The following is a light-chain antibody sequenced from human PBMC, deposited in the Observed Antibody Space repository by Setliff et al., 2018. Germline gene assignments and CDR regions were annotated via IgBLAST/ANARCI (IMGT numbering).Light chain of an antibody. CDR2: STT. CDR3: LLYYGATAV. CDR1: TGDVADTNY. V-gene: IGLV7-43*01. Sequence: QAVVTQEASLTVSPGGTVTLTCGSSTGDVADTNYPYWFQQKPGLPPRPLIYSTTDKHSWTPARFSGSLLGGKVALTLSGAQPEDEADYYCLLYYGATAVFGGGTQLTVL. J-gene: IGLJ2*01.